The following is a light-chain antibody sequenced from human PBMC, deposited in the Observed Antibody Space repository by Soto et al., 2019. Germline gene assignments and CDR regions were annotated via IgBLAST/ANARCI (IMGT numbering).Light chain of an antibody. J-gene: IGLJ2*01. Sequence: QSALTQPASVSGSPGQSITISCTGTSGDVGSYNLVSWYQQHPGKAPKLMIYEVSQRPSGVSNRFSGSKSGNTASLTISGLHAEDEADYYCCSYAGTSNVVFGGGTKLTVL. CDR1: SGDVGSYNL. CDR2: EVS. V-gene: IGLV2-23*02. CDR3: CSYAGTSNVV.